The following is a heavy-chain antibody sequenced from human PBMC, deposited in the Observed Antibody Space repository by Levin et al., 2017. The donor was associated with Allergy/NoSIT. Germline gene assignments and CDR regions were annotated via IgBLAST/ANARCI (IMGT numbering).Heavy chain of an antibody. J-gene: IGHJ3*02. D-gene: IGHD1-14*01. V-gene: IGHV3-48*01. CDR2: ISSSSTTI. CDR3: ARVYKYGDDAFDI. Sequence: SSETLSLTCAASGFTFSTYNMNWVRQAPGKGLEWISYISSSSTTIYYADSVKGRFTISRDNAKNSLYLQMNSLRAEDTAVYYCARVYKYGDDAFDIWGQGTMVTVSS. CDR1: GFTFSTYN.